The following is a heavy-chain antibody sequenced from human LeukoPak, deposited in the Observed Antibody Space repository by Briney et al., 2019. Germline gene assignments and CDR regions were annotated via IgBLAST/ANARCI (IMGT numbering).Heavy chain of an antibody. CDR3: ARGRTMLRGVIRSPDF. CDR1: GYTFTGYY. Sequence: ASVKVSCKASGYTFTGYYMHWVRQAPGQGLEWMGWINPNSGGTNYAQKFQGRVTMTRDTSISTAYMELSRLRSEDTAVYYCARGRTMLRGVIRSPDFWGQGTLVTVSP. V-gene: IGHV1-2*02. J-gene: IGHJ4*02. D-gene: IGHD3-10*01. CDR2: INPNSGGT.